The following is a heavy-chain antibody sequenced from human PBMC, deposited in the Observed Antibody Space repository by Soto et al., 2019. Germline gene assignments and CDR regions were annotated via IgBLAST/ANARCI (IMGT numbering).Heavy chain of an antibody. CDR3: ARGGMSYYDILTGYYIDY. CDR1: GGSFSGYY. Sequence: SETLSLTCAVYGGSFSGYYWTWIRQPPGTGLEWIGEINHSGSTNYNPSLKSRVTISVDTSKNQFSLKLSSVTTADTAVYYCARGGMSYYDILTGYYIDYWGQGTLVTVSS. CDR2: INHSGST. D-gene: IGHD3-9*01. J-gene: IGHJ4*02. V-gene: IGHV4-34*01.